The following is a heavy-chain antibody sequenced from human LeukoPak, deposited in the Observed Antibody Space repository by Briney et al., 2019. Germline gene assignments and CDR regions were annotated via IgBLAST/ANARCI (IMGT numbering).Heavy chain of an antibody. CDR1: GFTFSSYA. CDR2: ISYDGSNK. CDR3: ARDVSSTSCYGPDY. J-gene: IGHJ4*02. Sequence: GGSLRLSCAASGFTFSSYAMHWVRQAPGKGLEWVAVISYDGSNKYYADSAKGRFTISRDNSKNTLYLQMNSLRAEDTAVYYCARDVSSTSCYGPDYWGQGTLVTVSS. D-gene: IGHD2-2*01. V-gene: IGHV3-30*04.